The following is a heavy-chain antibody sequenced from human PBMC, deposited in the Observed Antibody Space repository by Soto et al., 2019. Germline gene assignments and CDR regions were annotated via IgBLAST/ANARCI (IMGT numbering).Heavy chain of an antibody. CDR2: ISSSSYTI. CDR3: AREMSLSGGAYFDY. Sequence: VQLVESGGGLVQPGGSLRLSCTASGFTFNTYNMNWVRQAPGKGLEWVSYISSSSYTISYADSIKGRFTISRDNAKKSLYLQMNSLRDEDTAVYYCAREMSLSGGAYFDYWGQGTLISVSS. V-gene: IGHV3-48*02. J-gene: IGHJ4*02. D-gene: IGHD3-16*01. CDR1: GFTFNTYN.